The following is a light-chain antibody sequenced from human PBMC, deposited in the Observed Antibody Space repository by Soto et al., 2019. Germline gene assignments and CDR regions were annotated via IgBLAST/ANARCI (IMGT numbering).Light chain of an antibody. CDR1: QSVSSSF. Sequence: EIVMTQSPATLSVSPGERATLSCRASQSVSSSFLVWYQQKPGQAPRLLIYGASSRATGIPDRFSGSGSGTDFTLTINGLEPEDFAVYYCQHYENTPPSVTFGPGTKVDIK. CDR2: GAS. CDR3: QHYENTPPSVT. J-gene: IGKJ3*01. V-gene: IGKV3-20*01.